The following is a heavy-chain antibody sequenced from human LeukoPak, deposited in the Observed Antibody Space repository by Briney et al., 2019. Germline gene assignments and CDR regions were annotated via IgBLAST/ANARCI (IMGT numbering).Heavy chain of an antibody. CDR3: AREGGDYYDNLDY. CDR1: GFTFGDYA. J-gene: IGHJ4*02. V-gene: IGHV3-21*01. Sequence: GGSLRLSCTASGFTFGDYAMSWVRQAPGKGLEWASSISSSSSYIYYADSVKGRFTISRDNAKNSLYLQMSSLRAEDTAVYYCAREGGDYYDNLDYWGQGTLVTVSS. D-gene: IGHD3-22*01. CDR2: ISSSSSYI.